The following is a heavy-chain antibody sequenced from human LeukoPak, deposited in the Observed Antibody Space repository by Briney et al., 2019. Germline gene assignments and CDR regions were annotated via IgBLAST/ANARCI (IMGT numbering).Heavy chain of an antibody. CDR1: GYTFTSYG. D-gene: IGHD6-19*01. V-gene: IGHV1-18*01. J-gene: IGHJ5*02. CDR2: ISAYNGNT. CDR3: ARDLGSGWFNGWFDP. Sequence: ASVKVSCKASGYTFTSYGISWVRQAPGQGLEWMGWISAYNGNTNYAQKLQGRVTMTTDTSTSTAYMELRSLGSDDTAVYYCARDLGSGWFNGWFDPWGQGTLVTVSS.